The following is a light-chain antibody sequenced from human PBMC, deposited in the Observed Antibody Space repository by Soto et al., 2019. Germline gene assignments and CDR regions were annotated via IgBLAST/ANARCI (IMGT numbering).Light chain of an antibody. CDR3: QQCRVPST. CDR2: DAS. CDR1: ERIGKL. J-gene: IGKJ1*01. Sequence: EILLTQSPSTLSLSVGDTVTLTCRASERIGKLLAWYHQKPGKAPKVLVYDASKLGSDIPARFSGSGSETEFTLTISGLQPEDSAAYYCQQCRVPSTFGQGTQVEI. V-gene: IGKV1-5*01.